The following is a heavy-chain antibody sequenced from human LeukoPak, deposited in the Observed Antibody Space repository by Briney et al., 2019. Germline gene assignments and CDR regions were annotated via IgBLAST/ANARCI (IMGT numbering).Heavy chain of an antibody. Sequence: GASVKVSCKASGYPFSRYDLNWVRQATGQGLEWMGWMNPNSGNTGYAQKFQGRVTMTRSTSISTAYMELSSLRSDDTAVYHCARSTVYCSGANCHNAFDIWGQGTMVTVSS. CDR3: ARSTVYCSGANCHNAFDI. CDR1: GYPFSRYD. J-gene: IGHJ3*02. CDR2: MNPNSGNT. D-gene: IGHD2-2*02. V-gene: IGHV1-8*01.